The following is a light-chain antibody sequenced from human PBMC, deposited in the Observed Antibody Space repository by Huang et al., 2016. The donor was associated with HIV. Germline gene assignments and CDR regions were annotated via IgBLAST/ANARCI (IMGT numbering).Light chain of an antibody. Sequence: DIQITQSPSSLSASVGDRVNITCRASQNINRYLNWYQQIPGEAPKLLIHGASGLQSRVPSRFTGSGSGTDFTLTISSLQPEDSATYYCQQSARTPRTFGQGTKLEI. CDR3: QQSARTPRT. CDR2: GAS. V-gene: IGKV1-39*01. CDR1: QNINRY. J-gene: IGKJ2*01.